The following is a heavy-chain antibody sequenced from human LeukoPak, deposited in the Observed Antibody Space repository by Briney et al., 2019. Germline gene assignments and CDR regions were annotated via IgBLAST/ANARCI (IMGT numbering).Heavy chain of an antibody. V-gene: IGHV3-53*01. CDR3: ATWPGAWYGEDS. CDR1: GFSVSGNY. D-gene: IGHD3-10*01. J-gene: IGHJ4*02. Sequence: PGGSLILSCAGTGFSVSGNYMAWVRQAPGKGLGWVSTIYGGGSTYYADSVKGRFTISRDNSQNTLYLQMNNLRAEDTAVYHCATWPGAWYGEDSWGQGTLVTVSS. CDR2: IYGGGST.